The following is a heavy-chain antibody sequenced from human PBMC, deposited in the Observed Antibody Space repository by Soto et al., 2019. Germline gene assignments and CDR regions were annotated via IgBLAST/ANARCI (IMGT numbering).Heavy chain of an antibody. V-gene: IGHV3-30-3*01. J-gene: IGHJ6*02. CDR1: GFTFSSYA. CDR3: AKDRLRSGYYNGMDV. D-gene: IGHD3-3*01. Sequence: GGSLRLSCAASGFTFSSYAMHWVRQAPGKGLEWVAFISHDGNNTYYADSVKGRFTISRDNSKNTLYLQMNSLRAEDTAVYYCAKDRLRSGYYNGMDVWGQGTTVTVSS. CDR2: ISHDGNNT.